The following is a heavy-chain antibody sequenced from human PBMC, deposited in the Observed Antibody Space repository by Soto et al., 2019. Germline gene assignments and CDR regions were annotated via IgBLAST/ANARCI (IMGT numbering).Heavy chain of an antibody. CDR2: TYYRSKWYD. CDR3: ARSWFGPQVHWFDS. Sequence: QVQLQQSGPGLVKPSQTLSLTCAISGDSVSSNTVAWNWIRQSPSRGLEWLGRTYYRSKWYDDXAESVKSRITXXPXTXXNPLPLPLNSVTLEDTAMYYCARSWFGPQVHWFDSWGQGTLVTVSS. V-gene: IGHV6-1*01. CDR1: GDSVSSNTVA. J-gene: IGHJ5*01. D-gene: IGHD3-16*01.